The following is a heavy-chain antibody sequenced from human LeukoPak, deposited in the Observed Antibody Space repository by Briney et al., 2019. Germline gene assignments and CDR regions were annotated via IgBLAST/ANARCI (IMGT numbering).Heavy chain of an antibody. Sequence: SETLSLTCTVSGGSISSSSYYWGWIRQPPGKGLEWIGSIYYSGSTYYNPSLKSRVTISIDTSKNQFSLKLSSVTAADTAVYYCARGGGYGDFPLGDWGQGTLVTVS. J-gene: IGHJ4*02. CDR3: ARGGGYGDFPLGD. V-gene: IGHV4-39*07. CDR2: IYYSGST. CDR1: GGSISSSSYY. D-gene: IGHD4-17*01.